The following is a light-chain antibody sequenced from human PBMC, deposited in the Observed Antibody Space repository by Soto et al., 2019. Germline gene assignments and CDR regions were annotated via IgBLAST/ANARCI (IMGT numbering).Light chain of an antibody. V-gene: IGLV2-14*01. J-gene: IGLJ1*01. CDR3: SSYSSTTSLYV. CDR2: EVS. CDR1: SSDVGGYNY. Sequence: QSALTQPASVSGSPGQSITISCTGTSSDVGGYNYVSWYQQHPGKAPKLMIYEVSLRPSGVSNRFSGSKSGNTASLTIYGLRAEDEADYYRSSYSSTTSLYVFGSGTKVTVL.